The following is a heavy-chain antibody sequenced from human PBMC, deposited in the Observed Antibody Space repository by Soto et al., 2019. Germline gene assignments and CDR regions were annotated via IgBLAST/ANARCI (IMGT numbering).Heavy chain of an antibody. CDR2: IWYDGSNK. CDR1: GFTFSSYG. V-gene: IGHV3-33*01. CDR3: ARDYDSSGYHYAGPSDY. Sequence: SLRLSCAASGFTFSSYGIHWVRQAPGKGLEWVAVIWYDGSNKYYADSVKGRCTISRDNSKNTLYLQMNSLRAEDTAVYYCARDYDSSGYHYAGPSDYWGQGTLVTVS. D-gene: IGHD3-22*01. J-gene: IGHJ4*02.